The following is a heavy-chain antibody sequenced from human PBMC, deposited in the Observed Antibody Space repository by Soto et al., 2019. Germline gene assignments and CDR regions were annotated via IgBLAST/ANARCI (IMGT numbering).Heavy chain of an antibody. D-gene: IGHD6-13*01. CDR1: GGTFSSYA. CDR3: ARVVEQQLSSYYFDY. J-gene: IGHJ4*02. Sequence: SVKVSCKASGGTFSSYAISWVRQAPGQGLEWMGGIIPIFGTANYAQKFQGRVTITADESTSTAYMELSSLRSEDTAVYYRARVVEQQLSSYYFDYWGQGTMVTVYS. CDR2: IIPIFGTA. V-gene: IGHV1-69*13.